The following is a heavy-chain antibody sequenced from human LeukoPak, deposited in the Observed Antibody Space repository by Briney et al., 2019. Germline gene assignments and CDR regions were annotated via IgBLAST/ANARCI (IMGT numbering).Heavy chain of an antibody. J-gene: IGHJ5*02. V-gene: IGHV1-2*06. Sequence: ASVKVSCKASGYTFTGYYMHWLRQAPGQGLERMGRINPNSGGTNYAQKFQGTVTMTRDTSISTAYMELSRLRSDDTALYYGARSKQQWLKGHHGNDHWGQGTLVTVSS. CDR2: INPNSGGT. CDR3: ARSKQQWLKGHHGNDH. D-gene: IGHD5-18*01. CDR1: GYTFTGYY.